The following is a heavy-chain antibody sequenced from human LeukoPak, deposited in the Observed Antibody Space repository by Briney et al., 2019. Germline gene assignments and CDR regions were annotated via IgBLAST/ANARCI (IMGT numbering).Heavy chain of an antibody. D-gene: IGHD4-17*01. V-gene: IGHV3-23*01. CDR3: AKLVKERVTTVTKSYYFDH. CDR2: ISGSGGST. J-gene: IGHJ4*02. Sequence: PGGSLRLSCAASGFTFSSYAMSWVRQAPGKGLEWVSAISGSGGSTYYADSVKGRFTISRDNSKNTLYLQMNSLRAEDTAVYYCAKLVKERVTTVTKSYYFDHWGQGTLVTVSS. CDR1: GFTFSSYA.